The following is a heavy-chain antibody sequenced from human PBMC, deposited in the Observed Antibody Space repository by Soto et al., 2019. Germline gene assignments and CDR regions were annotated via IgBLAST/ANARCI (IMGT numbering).Heavy chain of an antibody. CDR1: GDSISTVDYF. J-gene: IGHJ5*01. V-gene: IGHV4-30-4*01. D-gene: IGHD2-15*01. Sequence: SETLSLTCSVSGDSISTVDYFWAWIRQPPGQALEYIGYIYKSATTYYNPSFESRVAISLDTSKSQFSLNVTSVTAADTAVYFCARGRYCLTGRCFPNWFDSWGQGTMVTVYS. CDR3: ARGRYCLTGRCFPNWFDS. CDR2: IYKSATT.